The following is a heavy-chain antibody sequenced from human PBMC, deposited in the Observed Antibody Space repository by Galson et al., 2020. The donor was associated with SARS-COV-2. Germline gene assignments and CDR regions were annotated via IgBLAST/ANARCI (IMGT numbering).Heavy chain of an antibody. Sequence: GGSLRLSCAASGFTFSNAWMSWVRQAPGKGLEWVGRIKSKTDGGTTDYAAPVKGRFTISRDDSKNTLYLQMNSLKTEDTAVYYCTTDTNPGIAAYLGPDYWGQGTLVTVSS. V-gene: IGHV3-15*01. CDR1: GFTFSNAW. D-gene: IGHD6-13*01. CDR2: IKSKTDGGTT. CDR3: TTDTNPGIAAYLGPDY. J-gene: IGHJ4*02.